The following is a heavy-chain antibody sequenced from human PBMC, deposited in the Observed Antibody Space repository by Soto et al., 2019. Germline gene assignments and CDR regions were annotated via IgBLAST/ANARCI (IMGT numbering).Heavy chain of an antibody. CDR3: ARTLFGWGIWFDP. V-gene: IGHV4-61*05. CDR1: CGSISSNIYY. J-gene: IGHJ5*02. D-gene: IGHD3-10*02. CDR2: IHYSGST. Sequence: SEILSLTCTVSCGSISSNIYYWGWVRQPPGKGLEWIGYIHYSGSTNYDPSLKSRVTISVDTSKNQFSLRLSSVTAADTAVYYCARTLFGWGIWFDPWGQGTLVTVSS.